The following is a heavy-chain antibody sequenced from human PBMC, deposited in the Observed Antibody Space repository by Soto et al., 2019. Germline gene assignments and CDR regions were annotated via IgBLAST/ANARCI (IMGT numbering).Heavy chain of an antibody. Sequence: NLACKPVWSTFPGYYGRLGRLDPGQGLEWMGWINPNSGGTNYAQKFQGRVTMTRDTSISTAYMELSRLRSDDTAVYYCARDSDIASAVGFDYWGQGILVTVPS. CDR1: WSTFPGYY. V-gene: IGHV1-2*02. D-gene: IGHD6-13*01. CDR2: INPNSGGT. CDR3: ARDSDIASAVGFDY. J-gene: IGHJ4*02.